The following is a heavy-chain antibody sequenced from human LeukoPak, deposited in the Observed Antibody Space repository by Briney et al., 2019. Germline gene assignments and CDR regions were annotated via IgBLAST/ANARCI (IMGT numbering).Heavy chain of an antibody. CDR1: GFTFSSYA. J-gene: IGHJ4*02. V-gene: IGHV3-23*01. CDR2: ISGSGGST. D-gene: IGHD6-6*01. CDR3: ARVIAARPGDY. Sequence: TGGSLRLSCAASGFTFSSYAMSWVRQAPGKGLEWVSAISGSGGSTYYADSVKGRFTISRDNSKNTLYLQMNSLRAEDMVVYYCARVIAARPGDYWGQGTLVTVSS.